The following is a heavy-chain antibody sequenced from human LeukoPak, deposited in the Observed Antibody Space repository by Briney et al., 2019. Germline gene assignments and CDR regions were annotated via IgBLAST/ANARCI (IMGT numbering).Heavy chain of an antibody. Sequence: SQTLSLTCTVSGGSISSGDYYWSWIRQPPGKGLEWVGYIYYSGSTYYNPSLKSRVTISVDTSKNQFSLKLSSVTAADTAVYYCARVGATSSSWYYFDHWGQGTLVTVSS. D-gene: IGHD6-13*01. CDR3: ARVGATSSSWYYFDH. J-gene: IGHJ4*02. V-gene: IGHV4-30-4*01. CDR2: IYYSGST. CDR1: GGSISSGDYY.